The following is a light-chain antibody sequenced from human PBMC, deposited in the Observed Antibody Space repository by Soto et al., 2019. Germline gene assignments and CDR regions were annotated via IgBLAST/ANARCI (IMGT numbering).Light chain of an antibody. J-gene: IGKJ4*01. CDR3: QQYNNWPLT. CDR1: PSAGNT. Sequence: EIVLTQSPATLSVSPGERVTLSCRATPSAGNTLSWYQQKPGQAPRLLMYAASTRATGIPARFSGSGSGTEFTLTISRLQSEDFAVYYCQQYNNWPLTFGGGTKVEIK. CDR2: AAS. V-gene: IGKV3-15*01.